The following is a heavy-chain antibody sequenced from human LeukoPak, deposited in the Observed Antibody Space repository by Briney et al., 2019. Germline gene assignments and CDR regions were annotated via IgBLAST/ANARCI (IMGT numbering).Heavy chain of an antibody. CDR3: ARGGYGDYDRVDY. Sequence: SVKVSCKASGGTFSSYAISWVRQAPGQGLEWMGRIIPILGIANYAQKFQGRVTITADKSASTAYMELSSLRSEDTAVYYCARGGYGDYDRVDYWGQGTLVTVSS. CDR1: GGTFSSYA. D-gene: IGHD4-17*01. J-gene: IGHJ4*02. V-gene: IGHV1-69*04. CDR2: IIPILGIA.